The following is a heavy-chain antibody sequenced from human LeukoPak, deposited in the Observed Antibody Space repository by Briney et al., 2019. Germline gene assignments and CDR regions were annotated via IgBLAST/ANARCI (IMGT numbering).Heavy chain of an antibody. CDR3: GRAGRYCSGGSCYGESWFDP. D-gene: IGHD2-15*01. CDR1: GGSISSYY. J-gene: IGHJ5*02. V-gene: IGHV4-59*01. Sequence: SETLSLTCTVSGGSISSYYWNWIRQPPGKGLEWLGYIHSSGNTRYNPSLRSRVTMSVDTSKNQFSLKLSSVTAADTAVYYCGRAGRYCSGGSCYGESWFDPWGQGTLVTVSS. CDR2: IHSSGNT.